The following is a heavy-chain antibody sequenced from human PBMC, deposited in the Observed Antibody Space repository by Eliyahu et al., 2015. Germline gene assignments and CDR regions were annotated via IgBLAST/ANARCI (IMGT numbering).Heavy chain of an antibody. D-gene: IGHD4-17*01. CDR2: ISISGDTI. CDR1: GFTFTAYY. CDR3: ARSTVTTHLCDY. V-gene: IGHV3-11*01. J-gene: IGHJ4*02. Sequence: QVQLVESGGGLVKPGGSLRLSCAASGFTFTAYYMSWIRQAPGKGLEWLSYISISGDTIXYADSXKGRFTISRDNARKSLYLQLNSLTAEDTAVYYCARSTVTTHLCDYWGQGTLVTVSS.